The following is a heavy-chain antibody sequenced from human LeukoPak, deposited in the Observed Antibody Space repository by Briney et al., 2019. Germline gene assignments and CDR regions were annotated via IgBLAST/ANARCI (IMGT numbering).Heavy chain of an antibody. D-gene: IGHD3-3*01. CDR3: ARGQYDFWSGYSRGDWFGP. CDR1: GGSFSGYY. Sequence: SETLSLACAVYGGSFSGYYWSWIRQPPGKGLEWIGEINHSGSTNYNPSLKSRVTISVDTSKNQFSLKLSSVTAADTAVYYCARGQYDFWSGYSRGDWFGPWGQGTLVTVSS. V-gene: IGHV4-34*01. J-gene: IGHJ5*02. CDR2: INHSGST.